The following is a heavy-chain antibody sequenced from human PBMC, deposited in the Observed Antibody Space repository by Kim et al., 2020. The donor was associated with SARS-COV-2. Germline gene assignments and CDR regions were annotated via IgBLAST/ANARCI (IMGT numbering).Heavy chain of an antibody. J-gene: IGHJ4*02. D-gene: IGHD3-22*01. V-gene: IGHV4-34*01. Sequence: SETLSLTCAVYGGSFSGYYWSWIRQPPGKGLEWIGEINHSGSTNYNPSLKSRVTISVDTSKNQFSLKLSSVTAADTAVYYCARAPSGYFNDYWGQGTLVT. CDR1: GGSFSGYY. CDR2: INHSGST. CDR3: ARAPSGYFNDY.